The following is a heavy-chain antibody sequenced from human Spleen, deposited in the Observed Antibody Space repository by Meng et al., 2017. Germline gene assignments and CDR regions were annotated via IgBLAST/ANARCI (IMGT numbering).Heavy chain of an antibody. J-gene: IGHJ5*02. CDR2: IFSTGTT. Sequence: VPLPESAPGLCQPSVTLSLACAVSGGYILNSTWCSCVRQFPGNGLEWIGDIFSTGTTNYNPSLKRRVTISVDKSKHQFSLILTSVTAADTATYYCAGVDVDTGVPSWGQGTLVTVSS. D-gene: IGHD5-18*01. CDR1: GGYILNSTW. V-gene: IGHV4-4*02. CDR3: AGVDVDTGVPS.